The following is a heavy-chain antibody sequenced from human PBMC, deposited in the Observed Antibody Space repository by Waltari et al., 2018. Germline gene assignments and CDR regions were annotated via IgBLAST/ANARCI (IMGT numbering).Heavy chain of an antibody. D-gene: IGHD6-19*01. CDR1: GFTFSNYA. CDR2: VRSNAYGATT. Sequence: EVQLVESGGGLEQPERSRRLSCEESGFTFSNYAMAWVRQAPGKGLEWVGFVRSNAYGATTEYAASVKGRFSISRDDSKSIAYLHMNSLKSEDTGVYYCTRSGWSDWGQGTLVTVSS. CDR3: TRSGWSD. J-gene: IGHJ1*01. V-gene: IGHV3-49*04.